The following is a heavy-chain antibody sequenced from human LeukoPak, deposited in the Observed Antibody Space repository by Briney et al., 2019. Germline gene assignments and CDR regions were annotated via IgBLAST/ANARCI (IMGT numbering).Heavy chain of an antibody. CDR1: GFSFSRSA. D-gene: IGHD2-15*01. J-gene: IGHJ4*02. CDR3: ARDRKSGGGTALED. CDR2: LSNDGSYT. V-gene: IGHV3-30*04. Sequence: GRSLRLSCVASGFSFSRSAMHWVRQAPGKGLDWVTILSNDGSYTYYADSVKGRFTVSRDSSKNTLFLEMDSLRPEDTATYFCARDRKSGGGTALEDWGQGTLVTVSS.